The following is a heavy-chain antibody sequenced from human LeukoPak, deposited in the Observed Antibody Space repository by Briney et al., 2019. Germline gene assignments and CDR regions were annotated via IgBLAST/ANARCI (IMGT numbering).Heavy chain of an antibody. CDR1: GGSISSYY. CDR2: IYTSGST. D-gene: IGHD3-10*01. CDR3: ARAYGSGSYGYYYGMDV. Sequence: SETLSLTCTVSGGSISSYYWSWIRQPAGKGLEWIGRIYTSGSTNYNPSLKSRVTMSVDTSKNQFSLKLSSVTAADTAVYYCARAYGSGSYGYYYGMDVWGQGTTVTVSS. J-gene: IGHJ6*02. V-gene: IGHV4-4*07.